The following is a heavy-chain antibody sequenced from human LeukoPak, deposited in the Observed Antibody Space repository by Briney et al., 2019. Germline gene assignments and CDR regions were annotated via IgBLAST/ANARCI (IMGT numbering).Heavy chain of an antibody. D-gene: IGHD6-19*01. CDR3: ARAGSVAGPYCYYGMDV. J-gene: IGHJ6*02. CDR2: INTNTGNP. V-gene: IGHV7-4-1*02. CDR1: GYTFTSYA. Sequence: ASVKVSCKASGYTFTSYALNWVRQAPGQGLEWMGWINTNTGNPTYAQGFTGRFVFSLDTSVNTAYLQISSLKAEDTAVYYCARAGSVAGPYCYYGMDVWGQGTTVTVSS.